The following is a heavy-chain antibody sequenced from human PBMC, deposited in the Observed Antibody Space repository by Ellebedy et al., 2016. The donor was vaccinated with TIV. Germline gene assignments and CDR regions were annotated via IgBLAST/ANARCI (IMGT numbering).Heavy chain of an antibody. D-gene: IGHD3-22*01. CDR3: AKPYDGSGSFRPFDF. CDR2: ISSSADGT. CDR1: GFAFSNYG. Sequence: GESLKISCAASGFAFSNYGMSWVRQAPGEGLEWVSAISSSADGTNYADSVKGRFTISRDNSKNTLYLQMSSLRVEDTAVYYCAKPYDGSGSFRPFDFWGQGTLVTVSS. V-gene: IGHV3-23*01. J-gene: IGHJ4*02.